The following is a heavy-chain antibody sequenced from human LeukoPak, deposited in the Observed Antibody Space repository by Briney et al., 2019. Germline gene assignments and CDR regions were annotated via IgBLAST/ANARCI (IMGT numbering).Heavy chain of an antibody. V-gene: IGHV3-66*01. CDR3: ARGGDSLHY. Sequence: SGGSLRLSCAASGFTVSSNFMTCVRQAPGKGLEWVSVIYSGVSTYYSDSVKDRFTISRDNSKNMLYLQMNSRRAEDTAVYYCARGGDSLHYWGQGTLVTVSS. J-gene: IGHJ4*02. D-gene: IGHD3-10*01. CDR2: IYSGVST. CDR1: GFTVSSNF.